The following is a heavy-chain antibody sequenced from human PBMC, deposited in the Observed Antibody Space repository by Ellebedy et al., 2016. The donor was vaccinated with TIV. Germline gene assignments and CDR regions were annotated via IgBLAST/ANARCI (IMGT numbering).Heavy chain of an antibody. CDR3: ATGPDGGSGSYYRNWFDP. CDR2: FDPEDGET. J-gene: IGHJ5*02. D-gene: IGHD3-10*01. V-gene: IGHV1-24*01. Sequence: ASVKVSCXVSGYTLTELSMHWVRQAPGKGLEWMGGFDPEDGETIYAQKFQGRVTMTEDTSTDTAYMELSSLRSEDTAVYYCATGPDGGSGSYYRNWFDPWGQGTLVTVSS. CDR1: GYTLTELS.